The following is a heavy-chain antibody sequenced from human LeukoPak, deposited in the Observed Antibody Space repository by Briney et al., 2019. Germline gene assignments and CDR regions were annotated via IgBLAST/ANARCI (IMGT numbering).Heavy chain of an antibody. V-gene: IGHV4-39*01. CDR1: GGSISSNDYY. Sequence: PSETLSLTCTVSGGSISSNDYYWGWIRQPPGKGLEWIGSIYYRGSTYYNPSLKIRLTISVDTSKNQFSLKLSSVTAADTAVYYCAKGFWSGYHPGYWGQGTLVTVSS. J-gene: IGHJ4*02. CDR2: IYYRGST. CDR3: AKGFWSGYHPGY. D-gene: IGHD3-3*01.